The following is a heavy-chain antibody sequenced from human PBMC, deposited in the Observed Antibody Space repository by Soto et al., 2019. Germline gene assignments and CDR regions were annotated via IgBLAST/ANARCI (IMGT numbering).Heavy chain of an antibody. CDR1: GFTFSSFW. D-gene: IGHD3-10*01. Sequence: EVQLVESGGGLVQPGGSLRLSCVTSGFTFSSFWMHWVRQVPGKGLVWVSRINYDGTTTNYADSVKGRFTISRDNAKSTLYLEMNSLRDADTAVYHWSRDSGVLSSGEGGQGTLVTVSS. CDR2: INYDGTTT. V-gene: IGHV3-74*01. J-gene: IGHJ4*02. CDR3: SRDSGVLSSGE.